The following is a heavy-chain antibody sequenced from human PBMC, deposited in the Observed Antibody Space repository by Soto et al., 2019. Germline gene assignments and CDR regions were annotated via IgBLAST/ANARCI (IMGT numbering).Heavy chain of an antibody. D-gene: IGHD6-13*01. CDR1: GGSISSNY. Sequence: SETLSVTCTVSGGSISSNYWPWIRQPPGKGLEWIGYVYNSGSTNYNPSLKSRVTISEDTSKSQFSLKVNSMTAADTAVYYCAKYPREAVAGYTLHNWGQGILITVS. J-gene: IGHJ4*02. CDR2: VYNSGST. CDR3: AKYPREAVAGYTLHN. V-gene: IGHV4-59*01.